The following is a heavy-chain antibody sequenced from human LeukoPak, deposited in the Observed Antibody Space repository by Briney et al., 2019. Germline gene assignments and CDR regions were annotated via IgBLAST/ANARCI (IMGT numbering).Heavy chain of an antibody. D-gene: IGHD3-10*01. V-gene: IGHV4-34*01. CDR1: NGSFNGYY. J-gene: IGHJ4*02. CDR2: IYRSGNT. Sequence: PSETLSLTCGVYNGSFNGYYWTWIRQPPGKGLEWIGEIYRSGNTNYHPSLRSRVTISVDTSKNHVYLTLNSVAAADTAIYYCAASLWFGVNPEYWGQGTLVTVSS. CDR3: AASLWFGVNPEY.